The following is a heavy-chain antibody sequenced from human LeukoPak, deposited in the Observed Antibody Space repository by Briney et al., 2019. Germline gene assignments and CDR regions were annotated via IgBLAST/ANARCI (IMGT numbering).Heavy chain of an antibody. Sequence: PGGSLRLSCAASGFTLSSYWMTWVRQAPGKGLEWLANIKQDGSEKYSVDSVKGRFTISRDNAKNSLYLQMNSLGAEDTAVYYCARHSGTYFDYWGQGTLVTVSS. V-gene: IGHV3-7*01. CDR2: IKQDGSEK. J-gene: IGHJ4*02. CDR3: ARHSGTYFDY. D-gene: IGHD1-26*01. CDR1: GFTLSSYW.